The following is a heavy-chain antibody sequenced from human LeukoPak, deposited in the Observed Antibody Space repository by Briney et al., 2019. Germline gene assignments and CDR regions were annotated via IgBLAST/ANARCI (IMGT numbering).Heavy chain of an antibody. J-gene: IGHJ4*02. CDR2: IREDGRTT. D-gene: IGHD1-26*01. CDR3: AKTRRSGTEYADFDH. V-gene: IGHV3-43*02. Sequence: GGSLRLSCAASGFTFYDYAMHWVRQAPGKGLEWVSLIREDGRTTYYVDSVKGRFATSRDNSKKSLYLQINSLRTEDTALYYCAKTRRSGTEYADFDHWGQGTLVTVSS. CDR1: GFTFYDYA.